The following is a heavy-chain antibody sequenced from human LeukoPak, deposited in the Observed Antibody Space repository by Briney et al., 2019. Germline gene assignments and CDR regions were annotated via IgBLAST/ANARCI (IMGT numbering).Heavy chain of an antibody. CDR2: INHSGST. D-gene: IGHD3-3*01. V-gene: IGHV4-34*01. CDR1: GGSFSGYY. CDR3: ARVRYHDFWSGYYLSFFDY. Sequence: SETLSLTCAVYGGSFSGYYWSWFRQPPGKGLEWIGEINHSGSTNYNPSLKSRVTISVDTSKNQFSLKLSSVTAADTAVYYCARVRYHDFWSGYYLSFFDYWGQGTLVTVSS. J-gene: IGHJ4*02.